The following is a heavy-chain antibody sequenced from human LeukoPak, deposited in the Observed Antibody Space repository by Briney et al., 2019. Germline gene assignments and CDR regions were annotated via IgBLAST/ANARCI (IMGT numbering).Heavy chain of an antibody. Sequence: GGSLRLPCAASGFTVSSNYMSWVRQAPGKGLEWVSVIYSGGSTYYADSVKGRFTISRDNSKNTLYLQMNSLRAEDTAVYYCARDPLQNYYDSSGYLWGQGTLVTVSS. D-gene: IGHD3-22*01. J-gene: IGHJ4*02. CDR2: IYSGGST. CDR3: ARDPLQNYYDSSGYL. V-gene: IGHV3-66*01. CDR1: GFTVSSNY.